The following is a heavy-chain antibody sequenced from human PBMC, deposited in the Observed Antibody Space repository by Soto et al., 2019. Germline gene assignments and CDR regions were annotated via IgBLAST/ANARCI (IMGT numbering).Heavy chain of an antibody. J-gene: IGHJ1*01. D-gene: IGHD3-3*01. CDR1: GFTFSSYA. Sequence: WRSLRLSCAPSGFTFSSYAMSWVRQAPGKGLEWVSAISGSGGSTYYADSVKGRFTISRDNSKNTLYLQMNSLRAEDTAVYYCATPPFGVVIIPHWGQGTLVTVSS. CDR2: ISGSGGST. CDR3: ATPPFGVVIIPH. V-gene: IGHV3-23*01.